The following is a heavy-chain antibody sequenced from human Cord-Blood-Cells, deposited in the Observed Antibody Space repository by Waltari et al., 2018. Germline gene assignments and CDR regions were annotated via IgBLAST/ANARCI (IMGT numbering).Heavy chain of an antibody. CDR1: GGSFSGYY. J-gene: IGHJ4*02. CDR2: INHSGST. V-gene: IGHV4-34*01. D-gene: IGHD2-21*01. Sequence: QVQLQQWGAGLLKPSETLSLTCAVYGGSFSGYYWSWIRQPPVKGLEWIGEINHSGSTTDNPSLKSRVTIAVDTSKSQFSLKLSSVTAADTAVYYCARNHRWTYSLTNRFDYWDEGTLVTVSS. CDR3: ARNHRWTYSLTNRFDY.